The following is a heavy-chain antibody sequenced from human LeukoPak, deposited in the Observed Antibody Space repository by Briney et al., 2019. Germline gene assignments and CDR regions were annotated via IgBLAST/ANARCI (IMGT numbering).Heavy chain of an antibody. D-gene: IGHD3-3*01. Sequence: ASVKVSCKASGYTFTNFGISWVRQAPGQGLEWMGWISAYNDNTNLAQKFQGRVTMTTDTSTSTAYMEVRSLRSDDTAVYYRARDGRFLEWLLWDDAFDIWGQGTMVTVSS. CDR3: ARDGRFLEWLLWDDAFDI. J-gene: IGHJ3*02. CDR2: ISAYNDNT. V-gene: IGHV1-18*01. CDR1: GYTFTNFG.